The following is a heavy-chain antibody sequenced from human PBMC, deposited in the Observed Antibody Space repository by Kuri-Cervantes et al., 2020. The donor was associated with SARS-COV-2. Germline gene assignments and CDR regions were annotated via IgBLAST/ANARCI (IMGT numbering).Heavy chain of an antibody. CDR3: ATPGVTTLSPESDAFDI. CDR2: FDPEDGET. Sequence: ASVKVSCKVSGYTLTELSMHWVRQAPGKGLEWMGGFDPEDGETIYAQKFQGRVTITTDESTSTAYMELSSLRSEDTAVYYCATPGVTTLSPESDAFDIWGQGTMVTVSS. J-gene: IGHJ3*02. CDR1: GYTLTELS. D-gene: IGHD4-17*01. V-gene: IGHV1-24*01.